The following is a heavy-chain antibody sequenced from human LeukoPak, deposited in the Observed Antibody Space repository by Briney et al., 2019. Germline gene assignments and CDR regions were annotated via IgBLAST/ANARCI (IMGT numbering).Heavy chain of an antibody. J-gene: IGHJ4*02. CDR3: ARVGDWNDLVY. CDR2: IYYSGST. V-gene: IGHV4-59*01. CDR1: GGSISSYY. Sequence: PPETLSLTRTVPGGSISSYYWSWIRQPPGKGLEWIGYIYYSGSTNYNPSLKSRVTISVDTSKNQFSLKLSSVTAADTAVYYCARVGDWNDLVYWGQGTLDTVSS. D-gene: IGHD1-1*01.